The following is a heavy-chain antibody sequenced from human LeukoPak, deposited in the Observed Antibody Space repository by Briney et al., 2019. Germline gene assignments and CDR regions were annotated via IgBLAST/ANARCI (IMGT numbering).Heavy chain of an antibody. J-gene: IGHJ6*03. D-gene: IGHD3-10*01. CDR1: GFTFSSYS. CDR2: ISSSSSYI. Sequence: PGGSLRLSCAASGFTFSSYSMNWVRQAPGKGLEWVSSISSSSSYIYYADSVKGRFTISRDNAKNTLYLQMNSLRVEDTAVYYCARYGSESDYYYYMDVWGKGTTVTVSS. V-gene: IGHV3-21*04. CDR3: ARYGSESDYYYYMDV.